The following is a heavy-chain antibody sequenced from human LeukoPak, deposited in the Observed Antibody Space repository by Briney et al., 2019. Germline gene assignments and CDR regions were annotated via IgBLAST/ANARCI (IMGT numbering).Heavy chain of an antibody. CDR2: IYSGAST. Sequence: GGSLRLPCAASEFTVSSNYMSWVRQAPGKGLEWVAVIYSGASTYYADSVKGRFSISRDNSKNTLYLQMNSLRAEDTAVYYCATGSSGWGYYYMDVWGKGTTVTISS. J-gene: IGHJ6*03. CDR1: EFTVSSNY. CDR3: ATGSSGWGYYYMDV. D-gene: IGHD6-19*01. V-gene: IGHV3-66*01.